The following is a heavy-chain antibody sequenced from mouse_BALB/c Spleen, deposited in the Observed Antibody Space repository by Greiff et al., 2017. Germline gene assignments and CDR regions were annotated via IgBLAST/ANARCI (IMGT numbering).Heavy chain of an antibody. J-gene: IGHJ4*01. CDR3: ARLGDGYYNMDY. Sequence: VQLKESGPGLVKPSQSLSLTCTVTGYSITSDYAWNWIRQFPGNKLEWMGYISYSGSTSYNPSLKSRISITRDTSKNQFFLQLNSVTTEDTATYYCARLGDGYYNMDYWGQGTSVTVSS. CDR1: GYSITSDYA. CDR2: ISYSGST. D-gene: IGHD2-3*01. V-gene: IGHV3-2*02.